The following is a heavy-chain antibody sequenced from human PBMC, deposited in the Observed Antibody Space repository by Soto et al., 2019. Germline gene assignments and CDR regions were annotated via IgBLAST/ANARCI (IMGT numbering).Heavy chain of an antibody. CDR3: ARDARGTRGFDEMDI. CDR1: GYTFTGYY. D-gene: IGHD3-9*01. CDR2: INPNSGDT. J-gene: IGHJ6*02. Sequence: ASVKVSFKASGYTFTGYYMHCVRRAPGRGLEWMGWINPNSGDTEYAQNFQGRVTMTRDTSFNLVYMEMSGLMSDDTAVYYCARDARGTRGFDEMDIWGQGTTVTV. V-gene: IGHV1-2*02.